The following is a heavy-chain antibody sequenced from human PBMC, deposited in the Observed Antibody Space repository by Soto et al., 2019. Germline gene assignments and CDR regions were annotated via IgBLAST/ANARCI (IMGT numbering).Heavy chain of an antibody. V-gene: IGHV1-69*01. Sequence: QVQLVQSGAEVKKPGSSVQVSCKASGGTFSSYAISWVRQAPGQGLEWMGGIIPIFGTANYAQKFQGRVTITADESTSTAYMELSSLRSEDTAVYYCARQITMVRGLIPLSPNDYWGKGTLVTVSS. CDR3: ARQITMVRGLIPLSPNDY. D-gene: IGHD3-10*01. CDR2: IIPIFGTA. J-gene: IGHJ4*02. CDR1: GGTFSSYA.